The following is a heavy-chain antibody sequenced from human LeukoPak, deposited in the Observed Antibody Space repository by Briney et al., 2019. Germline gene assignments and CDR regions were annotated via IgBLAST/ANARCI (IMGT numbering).Heavy chain of an antibody. CDR2: ISSSSSYI. Sequence: GGSLKLSCVASGFTFSTYNMNWVRQAPGKGLEWVSSISSSSSYIYYADSVKGRFTISRDNAKNSLYLQMNSLRAEDTAVYYCARAPAYDSSGYYSPLDDAFDIWGQGTMVTVSS. CDR1: GFTFSTYN. D-gene: IGHD3-22*01. CDR3: ARAPAYDSSGYYSPLDDAFDI. J-gene: IGHJ3*02. V-gene: IGHV3-21*01.